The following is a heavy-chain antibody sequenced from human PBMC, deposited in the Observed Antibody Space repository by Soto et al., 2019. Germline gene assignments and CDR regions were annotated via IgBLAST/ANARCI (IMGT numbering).Heavy chain of an antibody. J-gene: IGHJ6*02. CDR3: ARGPRSSDWRDYYYYGMDV. CDR2: MNPNSGYT. D-gene: IGHD6-19*01. CDR1: GYTFTSYD. Sequence: QVQLVQSGAEVKKPGASVKVSCKASGYTFTSYDINWVRQATGQGLEWMGWMNPNSGYTGYAQKFQGRVTMTRSTSISTAYMELSSLRSEDTAVYYCARGPRSSDWRDYYYYGMDVWGQGTTVTVSS. V-gene: IGHV1-8*01.